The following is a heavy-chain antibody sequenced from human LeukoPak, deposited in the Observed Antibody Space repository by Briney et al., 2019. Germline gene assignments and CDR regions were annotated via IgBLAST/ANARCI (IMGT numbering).Heavy chain of an antibody. V-gene: IGHV3-21*01. J-gene: IGHJ6*02. CDR3: ARVDGSSWYAYYYYGMDV. D-gene: IGHD6-13*01. CDR1: GFTFSSYS. Sequence: GGSLRLSCAASGFTFSSYSMNWVRQAPGKGLEWVSSISSSSSYIYYADSVKGRFTISRDNAKNSLYLQMNSLRAEDTAVYYCARVDGSSWYAYYYYGMDVWGQGTTVTVSS. CDR2: ISSSSSYI.